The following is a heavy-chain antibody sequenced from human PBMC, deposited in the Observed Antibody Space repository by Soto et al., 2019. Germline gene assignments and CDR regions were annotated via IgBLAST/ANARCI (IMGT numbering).Heavy chain of an antibody. J-gene: IGHJ3*02. CDR2: IYWDDDK. CDR3: AHSPSRYYYHTSGYPYDTFDI. CDR1: GFSLSTSGEG. V-gene: IGHV2-5*02. D-gene: IGHD3-22*01. Sequence: SGPTLVNPTQTLTLTCTFSGFSLSTSGEGVGWIRQPPGKALEWLALIYWDDDKRYSQSLKSRLTITKDTSKNQVVLTMTNMDPVDTGTYYCAHSPSRYYYHTSGYPYDTFDIWGQGTMVTVSS.